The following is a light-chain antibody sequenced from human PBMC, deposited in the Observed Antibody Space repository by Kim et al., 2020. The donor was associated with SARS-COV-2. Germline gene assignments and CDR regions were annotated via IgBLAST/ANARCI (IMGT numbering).Light chain of an antibody. CDR1: QSVRKY. CDR2: DTS. J-gene: IGKJ1*01. V-gene: IGKV3-11*01. CDR3: QQRSTWPPA. Sequence: LSEGERATLSCRASQSVRKYLAWYQQKPGQSPRLLIHDTSNRATGIPARFSGSGSGTDFTLTISSLEPEDFAVYYCQQRSTWPPAFGQGTKVDIK.